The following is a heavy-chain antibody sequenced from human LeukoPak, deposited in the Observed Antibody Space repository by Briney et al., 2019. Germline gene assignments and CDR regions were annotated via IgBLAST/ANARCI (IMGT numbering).Heavy chain of an antibody. CDR1: GFTFSSYW. CDR3: ARAPGVNYYYYMDV. D-gene: IGHD2-8*01. J-gene: IGHJ6*03. Sequence: GGSLRLSCAASGFTFSSYWMHWVRQAPGKGLVWVSRINSDGSSTSYADSVKGRFTISRDNAKNSLFLQMNSLRAEDTALYYCARAPGVNYYYYMDVWGKGTTVTVSS. CDR2: INSDGSST. V-gene: IGHV3-74*01.